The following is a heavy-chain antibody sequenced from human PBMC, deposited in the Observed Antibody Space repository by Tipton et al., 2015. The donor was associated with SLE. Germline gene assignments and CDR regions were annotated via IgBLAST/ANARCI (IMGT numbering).Heavy chain of an antibody. J-gene: IGHJ4*02. CDR2: VYSGGNT. CDR1: GGSISSSPYY. Sequence: LRLSCTVSGGSISSSPYYLAWLRQPPGKGLEWIGTVYSGGNTYHIPSLKSPVTISVDKSKNQFSLKLSSVTVADTAVYYCAKDYNHDNADYNWGQGTLVIVSS. D-gene: IGHD4-17*01. V-gene: IGHV4-39*07. CDR3: AKDYNHDNADYN.